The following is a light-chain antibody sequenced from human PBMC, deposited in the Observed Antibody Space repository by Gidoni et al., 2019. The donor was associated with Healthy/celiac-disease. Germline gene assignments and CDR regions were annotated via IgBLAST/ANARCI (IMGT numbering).Light chain of an antibody. CDR2: AAS. CDR1: QSISSY. J-gene: IGKJ3*01. CDR3: QQSYSTPRVT. Sequence: DIPMTQSPSSLSASVGDRVTITCRASQSISSYLNWYQQKPGKAPKLLIYAASSLQSGVPSRCSGSGSGTDFTLTISSLQPEDFATYYCQQSYSTPRVTFGPGTKVDIK. V-gene: IGKV1-39*01.